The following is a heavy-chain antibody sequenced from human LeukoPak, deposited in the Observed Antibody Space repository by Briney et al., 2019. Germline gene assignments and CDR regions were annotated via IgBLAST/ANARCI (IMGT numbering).Heavy chain of an antibody. V-gene: IGHV3-15*01. Sequence: GGSLRLSCAASGFSFSNAWMSWVREAPGKGLEWVGRIKSKTDGGTTDYAAPVKGRFTISRDDSKNTLYLQMNSLKIEDTAVYYCTTADYCSSTSCYTQEDYWGQGTLVTVSS. D-gene: IGHD2-2*02. CDR2: IKSKTDGGTT. CDR3: TTADYCSSTSCYTQEDY. J-gene: IGHJ4*02. CDR1: GFSFSNAW.